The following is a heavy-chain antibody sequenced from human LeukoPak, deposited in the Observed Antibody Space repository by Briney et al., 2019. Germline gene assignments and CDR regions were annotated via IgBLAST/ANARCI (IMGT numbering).Heavy chain of an antibody. V-gene: IGHV3-66*01. Sequence: TGGSLRLSCAASGFTFSSYWMSWVRQAPGKGLEWVSVIHTGGNTYYADSVKGRFTISRDNSKNTVYLQMNSLRAEDTALYYCARERDGYCGGDCYYYYGMDVWGQGTTVTVSS. CDR2: IHTGGNT. CDR1: GFTFSSYW. J-gene: IGHJ6*02. CDR3: ARERDGYCGGDCYYYYGMDV. D-gene: IGHD2-21*02.